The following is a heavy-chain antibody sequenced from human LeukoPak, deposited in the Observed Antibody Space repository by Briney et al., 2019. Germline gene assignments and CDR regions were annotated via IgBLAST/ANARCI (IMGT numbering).Heavy chain of an antibody. CDR3: ARGKYTSGWYYFDY. CDR1: GFTFSSYG. D-gene: IGHD6-19*01. V-gene: IGHV3-33*08. CDR2: IQYDGSNK. Sequence: GGSLRLSCGASGFTFSSYGMHWVRQVPGKGLEWVAVIQYDGSNKDYADSVKGRFTISRDNSKNTLYLQMNSLRAEDTAVYYCARGKYTSGWYYFDYWGQGSLVTVSS. J-gene: IGHJ4*02.